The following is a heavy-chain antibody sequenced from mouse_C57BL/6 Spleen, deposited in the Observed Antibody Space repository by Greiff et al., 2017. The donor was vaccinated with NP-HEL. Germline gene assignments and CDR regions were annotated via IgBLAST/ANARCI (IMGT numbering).Heavy chain of an antibody. CDR1: GYTFTSYG. CDR2: IYPRSVNT. CDR3: ARPIYYDYDQGYFDY. Sequence: VKLMESGAELARPGASVKLSCKASGYTFTSYGISWVKQRTGQGLEWIGEIYPRSVNTYYNEKFKGKATLTADKSSSTAYMELRSLTSEDSAVYFCARPIYYDYDQGYFDYWGQGTTLTVSS. V-gene: IGHV1-81*01. D-gene: IGHD2-4*01. J-gene: IGHJ2*01.